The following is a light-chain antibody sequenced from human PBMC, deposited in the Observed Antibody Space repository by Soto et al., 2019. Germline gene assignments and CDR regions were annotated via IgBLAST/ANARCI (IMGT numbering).Light chain of an antibody. CDR2: RNN. J-gene: IGLJ3*02. Sequence: QSVLTQPPSASGTPGQRVTISCSGSISNLGSNFIYWYQQLPGAAPKLLISRNNERPSGVPDRFSGSKSDTSGSLAISGLRSEDEADYHCAAWDDSLSAVVFGGGTQLTVL. CDR3: AAWDDSLSAVV. V-gene: IGLV1-47*01. CDR1: ISNLGSNF.